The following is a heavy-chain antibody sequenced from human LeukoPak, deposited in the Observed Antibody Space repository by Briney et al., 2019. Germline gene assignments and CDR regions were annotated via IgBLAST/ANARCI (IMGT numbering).Heavy chain of an antibody. Sequence: GASVKVSCTASGYTFTSYAIHWVRQAPGQRLEWMGWISAGNGNTKYSQNFQGRVTFISNTSATTAFMELSSLRSEDAAVYYCARGPYYDFWSGSLPGHRINYYYYYGMDVWGQGTTVTVSS. J-gene: IGHJ6*02. CDR1: GYTFTSYA. V-gene: IGHV1-3*01. CDR3: ARGPYYDFWSGSLPGHRINYYYYYGMDV. CDR2: ISAGNGNT. D-gene: IGHD3-3*01.